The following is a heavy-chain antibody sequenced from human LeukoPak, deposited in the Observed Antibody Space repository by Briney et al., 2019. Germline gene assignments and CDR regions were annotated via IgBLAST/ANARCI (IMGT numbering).Heavy chain of an antibody. Sequence: GGSLRLSCAASGFTFSSYAMSWVRQAPGKGLEWVSAISGSGGSTYYADSVKGRFTISRDNSKNTLYLQMNSLRAEDTAVYYCAKVHCSGGSCYRGYYYYGMDVWGQGTTVTVSS. CDR1: GFTFSSYA. D-gene: IGHD2-15*01. CDR3: AKVHCSGGSCYRGYYYYGMDV. V-gene: IGHV3-23*01. J-gene: IGHJ6*02. CDR2: ISGSGGST.